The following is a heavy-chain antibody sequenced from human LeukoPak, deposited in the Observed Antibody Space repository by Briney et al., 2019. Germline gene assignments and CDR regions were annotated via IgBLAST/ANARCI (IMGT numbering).Heavy chain of an antibody. CDR1: GYTFTGYY. J-gene: IGHJ4*02. CDR3: ARDTYDFWSGFVGGVGY. V-gene: IGHV1-2*02. D-gene: IGHD3-3*01. CDR2: INPNSGGT. Sequence: GASVKVSCKASGYTFTGYYMHWVRQAPGQGLEWMGWINPNSGGTNYAQKFQGRVTMTRDTSISTACMELSRLRSDDTAVYYCARDTYDFWSGFVGGVGYWGQGTLVTVSS.